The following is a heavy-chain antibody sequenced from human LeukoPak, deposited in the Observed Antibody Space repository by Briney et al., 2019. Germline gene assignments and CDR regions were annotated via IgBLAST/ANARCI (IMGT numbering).Heavy chain of an antibody. D-gene: IGHD3-9*01. CDR2: INPNSGGT. CDR1: GYTFTGYY. J-gene: IGHJ4*02. V-gene: IGHV1-2*04. Sequence: ASVKVSCKASGYTFTGYYMHWVRQAPGQGLKWMGWINPNSGGTNYAQKFQGWVTMTRDTSISTAYMELSRLRSDDTAVYYCARAPYYDILTGYLDYWGQGTLVTVSS. CDR3: ARAPYYDILTGYLDY.